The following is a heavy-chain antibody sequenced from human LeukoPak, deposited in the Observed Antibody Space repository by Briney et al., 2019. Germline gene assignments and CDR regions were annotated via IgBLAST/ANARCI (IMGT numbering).Heavy chain of an antibody. CDR2: IYRSGST. Sequence: SETLSLTCAVSGGSISSSNWWSWVRQPPGKGLEWIGEIYRSGSTNYNPSLKSRVTISVDKSKNQFSLKLSSVTAADTAVYYCARENGDYDHYYYYGMDVWGQGTTVTVSS. V-gene: IGHV4-4*02. J-gene: IGHJ6*02. CDR1: GGSISSSNW. D-gene: IGHD4-17*01. CDR3: ARENGDYDHYYYYGMDV.